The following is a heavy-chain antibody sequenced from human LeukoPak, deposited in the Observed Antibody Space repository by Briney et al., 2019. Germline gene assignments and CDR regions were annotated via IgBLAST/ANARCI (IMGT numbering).Heavy chain of an antibody. D-gene: IGHD1-26*01. V-gene: IGHV1-69*04. CDR3: AKADSIVGATPTDY. CDR2: IIPILGIA. J-gene: IGHJ4*02. Sequence: ASVKVSCKASGGTFSSYAISWVRQAPGQGLEWMGRIIPILGIANYAQKFQGRVTITADKSTSTAYMELSSLRSEDTAVYYCAKADSIVGATPTDYWGQGTLVTVSS. CDR1: GGTFSSYA.